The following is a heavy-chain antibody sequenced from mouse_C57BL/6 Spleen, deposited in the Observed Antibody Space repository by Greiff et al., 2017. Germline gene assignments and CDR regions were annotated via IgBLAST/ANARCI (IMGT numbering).Heavy chain of an antibody. CDR2: IYPGDGDT. J-gene: IGHJ4*01. CDR3: ARADYGGYYAMDY. Sequence: QVQLKESGAELVKPGASVKISCKASGYAFSSYWMNWVKQRPGKGLEWIGQIYPGDGDTNYNGKFKGKATLTADKSSSTAYMQLSSLTSEDSAVYFCARADYGGYYAMDYWGQGTSVTVSS. D-gene: IGHD1-1*01. CDR1: GYAFSSYW. V-gene: IGHV1-80*01.